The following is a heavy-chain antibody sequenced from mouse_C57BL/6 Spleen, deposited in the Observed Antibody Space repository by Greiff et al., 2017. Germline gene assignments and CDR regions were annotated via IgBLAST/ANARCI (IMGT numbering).Heavy chain of an antibody. CDR1: GYTFTDYE. CDR3: TRGGLRRYYAMDY. CDR2: IDPETGGT. D-gene: IGHD2-4*01. J-gene: IGHJ4*01. Sequence: QVQLQQSGAELVRPGASVTLSCKASGYTFTDYEMHWVKQTPVHGLEWIGAIDPETGGTAYNQKFKGKAILTADKSSSTAYMELRSLTSEDSAVYYCTRGGLRRYYAMDYWGQGTSVTVAS. V-gene: IGHV1-15*01.